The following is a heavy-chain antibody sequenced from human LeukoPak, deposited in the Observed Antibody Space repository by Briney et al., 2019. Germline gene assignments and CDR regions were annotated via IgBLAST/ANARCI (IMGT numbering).Heavy chain of an antibody. D-gene: IGHD6-19*01. Sequence: PSETLSLTCTVSGGSLSSSSYYWGWIRQPPGKGLEWIGSIYYSGSTYYNPSLKSRVTISVDTSKNQFSLKLSSVTAADTAVYYCARGGYSSGWYGTNWFDPWGQGTLVTVSS. J-gene: IGHJ5*02. V-gene: IGHV4-39*07. CDR3: ARGGYSSGWYGTNWFDP. CDR2: IYYSGST. CDR1: GGSLSSSSYY.